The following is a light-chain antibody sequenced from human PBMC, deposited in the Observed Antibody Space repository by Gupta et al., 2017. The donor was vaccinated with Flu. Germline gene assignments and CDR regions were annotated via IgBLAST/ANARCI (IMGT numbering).Light chain of an antibody. V-gene: IGLV3-19*01. CDR2: GKN. CDR3: NSRDSSGNRWV. J-gene: IGLJ3*02. CDR1: SLRTYY. Sequence: SSELTQDPAVSVASGQTVRITCQGDSLRTYYATWYQQKPGQAPLVVVFGKNNRPSGIPDRFSGSTSGNTASLTITGAQAEDGADYYCNSRDSSGNRWVFGGGTRLTVL.